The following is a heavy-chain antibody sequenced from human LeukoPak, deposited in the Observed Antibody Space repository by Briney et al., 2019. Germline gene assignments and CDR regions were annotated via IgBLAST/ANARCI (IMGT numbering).Heavy chain of an antibody. CDR2: IYHSGSA. CDR3: VRYCSSTTCYTRAVDY. Sequence: SDPLSLPCTVSGYSITRGYNWAWLRQPPGEVLEWIGRIYHSGSAYFNPSLKSRVTISVDTSKNQFSLKLSSVTAADTAVYYCVRYCSSTTCYTRAVDYWGQGTLVTVSS. J-gene: IGHJ4*02. V-gene: IGHV4-38-2*02. CDR1: GYSITRGYN. D-gene: IGHD2-2*02.